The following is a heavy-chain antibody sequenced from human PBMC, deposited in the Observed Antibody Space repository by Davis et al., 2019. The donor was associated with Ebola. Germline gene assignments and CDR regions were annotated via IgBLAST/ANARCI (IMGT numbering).Heavy chain of an antibody. D-gene: IGHD1-14*01. J-gene: IGHJ6*02. CDR2: LIPIPGIA. V-gene: IGHV1-69*02. CDR1: GCIFSSYT. Sequence: SVTVSCKASGCIFSSYTISWVRQPPGQGLEWMGRLIPIPGIANYAQKFQGRVTITADKSTSTAYMELSSLRSEDTAVYYCASVLSGTKRFEYYYYGMDVWGQGTTVTVSS. CDR3: ASVLSGTKRFEYYYYGMDV.